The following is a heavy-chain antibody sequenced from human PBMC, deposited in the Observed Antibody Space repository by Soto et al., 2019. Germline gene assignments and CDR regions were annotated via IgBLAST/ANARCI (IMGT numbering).Heavy chain of an antibody. CDR3: ARDRGAVAGTRYYYGMDV. V-gene: IGHV3-33*01. Sequence: QVQLVESGGGVVQPGRSLRLSCAASGFTFSSYGMHWVRQAPDKGLEWVAVIWYDGTNKYYADSVKGRFTISRDNSKNTLYLPMNSLRAEDTAVYYCARDRGAVAGTRYYYGMDVWGQGTTVTVSS. CDR1: GFTFSSYG. J-gene: IGHJ6*02. D-gene: IGHD6-13*01. CDR2: IWYDGTNK.